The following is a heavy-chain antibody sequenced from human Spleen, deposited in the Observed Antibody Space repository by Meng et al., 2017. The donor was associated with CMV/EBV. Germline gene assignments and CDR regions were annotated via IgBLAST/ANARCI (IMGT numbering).Heavy chain of an antibody. J-gene: IGHJ4*02. CDR1: GFTFSSDA. D-gene: IGHD5-12*01. Sequence: ASGFTFSSDAMTWVRQAPGKGLEWVSGISDSGGITYYADSVKGRFTISRDNSKNTVFLQVSSLTAEDTAVYYCAKGYSSSPLADFDYWGQGTLVTVSS. V-gene: IGHV3-23*01. CDR2: ISDSGGIT. CDR3: AKGYSSSPLADFDY.